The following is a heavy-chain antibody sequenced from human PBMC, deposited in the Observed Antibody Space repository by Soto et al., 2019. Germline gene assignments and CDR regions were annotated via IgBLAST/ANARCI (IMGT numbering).Heavy chain of an antibody. CDR2: IIPIFGTA. Sequence: SVKFSCKASGGTFSSYAISWVRQAPGQGLEWMGGIIPIFGTANYAQKFQGRVTITADKSTSTAYMELSSLRSEDTAVYYCARLDTVNATPEYWGEGTLVTVSS. V-gene: IGHV1-69*06. D-gene: IGHD4-4*01. CDR1: GGTFSSYA. CDR3: ARLDTVNATPEY. J-gene: IGHJ4*02.